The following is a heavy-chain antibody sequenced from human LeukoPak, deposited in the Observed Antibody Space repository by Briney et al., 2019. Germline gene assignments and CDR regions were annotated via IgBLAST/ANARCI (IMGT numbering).Heavy chain of an antibody. CDR3: AKGSGYSYGPVV. D-gene: IGHD5-18*01. CDR1: GFIFSNYA. Sequence: GGSLRLSCAAPGFIFSNYAMSWVRQAPGKGLQWVSAFSGSGGSTYYADSVKGRFTISRDNSRNTLYLQMNSLRAEDTAVYYCAKGSGYSYGPVVWGQGTLVTVSS. CDR2: FSGSGGST. V-gene: IGHV3-23*01. J-gene: IGHJ4*02.